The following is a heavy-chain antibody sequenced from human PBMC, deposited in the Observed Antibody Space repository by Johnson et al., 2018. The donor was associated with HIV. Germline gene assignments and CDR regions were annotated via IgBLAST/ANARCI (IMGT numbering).Heavy chain of an antibody. J-gene: IGHJ3*02. CDR2: ISYDGSNK. CDR3: ASTSPPGRLAFQDAFDI. D-gene: IGHD6-25*01. V-gene: IGHV3-30*19. Sequence: QMQLVESGGGVVQSGGSLRLSCAASAFTFSRCGMHWVRQAPGKGLEWVAVISYDGSNKYYADSVKGRFSISRDNSRNTLYLQMSSLRAEDAAVYYCASTSPPGRLAFQDAFDIWGQGTMVTVSS. CDR1: AFTFSRCG.